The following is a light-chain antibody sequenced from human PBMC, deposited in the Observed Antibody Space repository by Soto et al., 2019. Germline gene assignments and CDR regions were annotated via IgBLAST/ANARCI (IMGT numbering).Light chain of an antibody. Sequence: EIVLTQSPGTLSLSPGERATLSCRASQSVSSSYLAWYQQKPGRAPRLLIYGASSRATGIPDRLSGSGSRTTFKLPISRLEPEDFAVYYCQQYGSSQTFGQGTKVEIK. CDR1: QSVSSSY. CDR3: QQYGSSQT. V-gene: IGKV3-20*01. CDR2: GAS. J-gene: IGKJ1*01.